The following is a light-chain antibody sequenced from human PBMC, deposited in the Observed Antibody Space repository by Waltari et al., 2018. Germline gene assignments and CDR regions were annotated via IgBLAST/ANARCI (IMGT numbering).Light chain of an antibody. CDR3: GAWDASLNSYV. CDR2: DTY. V-gene: IGLV1-51*01. J-gene: IGLJ1*01. CDR1: NSDIENSY. Sequence: QSVLTQPPSVSAAPGQRVTISCSGRNSDIENSYISWYQQFPGAAPRLLTYDTYTRPSGIPARFSGSGSGTSATLVITGLQTGDEADYYCGAWDASLNSYVFGTGTTVTVL.